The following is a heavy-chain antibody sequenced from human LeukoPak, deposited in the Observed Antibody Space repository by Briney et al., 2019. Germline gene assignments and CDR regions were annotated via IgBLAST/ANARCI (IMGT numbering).Heavy chain of an antibody. Sequence: GGSLRVSCAASGFTISSYGMQWVRQAPGKGLEWVAVLWYDGSNKYYADSVKGRFTISRDNSKNTLYLQMNSLRAEDTAVYYCARGRGGDILTGYYYYWGQGTLVTVSS. J-gene: IGHJ4*02. CDR3: ARGRGGDILTGYYYY. CDR2: LWYDGSNK. V-gene: IGHV3-33*01. CDR1: GFTISSYG. D-gene: IGHD3-9*01.